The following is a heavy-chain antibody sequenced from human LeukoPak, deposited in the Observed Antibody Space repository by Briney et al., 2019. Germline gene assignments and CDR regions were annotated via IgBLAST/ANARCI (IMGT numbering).Heavy chain of an antibody. Sequence: SETLSLTCTVSGGSISSYYWSWIRQPPGKGLEWIGYVYSSGSTNYNPSLKSRVTISVDTSKNQFSLKLSSVTAADTAVYYCARLKYYYDSSGYYFFDYWGQGTLVTVSS. CDR3: ARLKYYYDSSGYYFFDY. CDR2: VYSSGST. D-gene: IGHD3-22*01. CDR1: GGSISSYY. V-gene: IGHV4-59*08. J-gene: IGHJ4*02.